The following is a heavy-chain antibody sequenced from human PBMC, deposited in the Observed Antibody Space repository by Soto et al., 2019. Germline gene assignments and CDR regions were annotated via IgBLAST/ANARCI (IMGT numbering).Heavy chain of an antibody. D-gene: IGHD3-16*01. J-gene: IGHJ4*02. Sequence: QVQLVQSGAEVKKPGASVKVSCKASGYTFTSYDINWVRQATGQGLEWMGWMNPNSGDTGYAQKFQARVTMTRNTSKSTAYMALSSLRTEDTAAYFCARELTSRALDYWGQGPLVTVSS. V-gene: IGHV1-8*01. CDR2: MNPNSGDT. CDR3: ARELTSRALDY. CDR1: GYTFTSYD.